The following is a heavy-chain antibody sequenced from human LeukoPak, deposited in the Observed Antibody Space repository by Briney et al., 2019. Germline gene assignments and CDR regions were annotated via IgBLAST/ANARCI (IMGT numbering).Heavy chain of an antibody. CDR3: ARVKDSSGYYYGGYFQH. D-gene: IGHD3-22*01. Sequence: GGSLRLPCAASGFTFSSYAMHWVRQAPGKGLEWVAVISYDGSNKYYADSVKGRFTISRDNSKNTLYLQMNSLRAEDTAVYYCARVKDSSGYYYGGYFQHRGQGTLVTVSS. CDR1: GFTFSSYA. V-gene: IGHV3-30-3*01. J-gene: IGHJ1*01. CDR2: ISYDGSNK.